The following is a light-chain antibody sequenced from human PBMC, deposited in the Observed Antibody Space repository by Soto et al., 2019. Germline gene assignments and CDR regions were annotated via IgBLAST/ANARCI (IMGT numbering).Light chain of an antibody. Sequence: DFQMTQSPSTLSASVGDRVTITCRASQSISTWLAWYQQKPGKAPNLLIYDASSLESGVPSRFSGIGSGTEFTLTISSLQPDDFATYYCQQYKVYSTFGQGTKVDNK. V-gene: IGKV1-5*01. J-gene: IGKJ1*01. CDR2: DAS. CDR3: QQYKVYST. CDR1: QSISTW.